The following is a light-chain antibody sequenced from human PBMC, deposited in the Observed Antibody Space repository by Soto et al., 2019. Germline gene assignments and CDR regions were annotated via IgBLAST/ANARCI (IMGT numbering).Light chain of an antibody. CDR3: QQFYSTPYT. J-gene: IGKJ2*01. CDR1: QSVLYSSNNKNY. V-gene: IGKV4-1*01. CDR2: WAS. Sequence: DIVMTQSPDSLAVSLGERAAINCKSGQSVLYSSNNKNYLTWYQQKPGQPPKLLFYWASTRQSGVPDRFSASGSGTDCTLTISSVQAEDVAVYYCQQFYSTPYTFGRGTKLEIK.